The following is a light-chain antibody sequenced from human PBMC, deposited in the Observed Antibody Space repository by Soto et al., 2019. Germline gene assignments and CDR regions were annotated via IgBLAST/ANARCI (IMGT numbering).Light chain of an antibody. CDR3: CSYAGSLGV. Sequence: QSVLTQPASVSGSPGQSITISCTGTSSDVGSYNLVSWYQQHPGKAPKLMIYEGSKRPSGVSNRFSGSKSGNTASLTISGLQAEDEADYYCCSYAGSLGVFGTGTKLTVL. V-gene: IGLV2-23*01. CDR2: EGS. J-gene: IGLJ1*01. CDR1: SSDVGSYNL.